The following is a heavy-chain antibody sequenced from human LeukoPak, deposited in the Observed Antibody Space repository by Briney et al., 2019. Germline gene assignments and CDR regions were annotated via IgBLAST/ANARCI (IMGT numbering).Heavy chain of an antibody. J-gene: IGHJ4*02. CDR2: ISSSGSTI. CDR1: GFTFSGYE. CDR3: ARDYYDSSGYYYFDY. D-gene: IGHD3-22*01. V-gene: IGHV3-48*03. Sequence: GGSLRLSCAASGFTFSGYEMNWVRQTPGKGLEWVSYISSSGSTIYYADSVKGRFTISRDNAKNSLYLQMNSLRAEDTAVYYCARDYYDSSGYYYFDYWGQGTLVTVSS.